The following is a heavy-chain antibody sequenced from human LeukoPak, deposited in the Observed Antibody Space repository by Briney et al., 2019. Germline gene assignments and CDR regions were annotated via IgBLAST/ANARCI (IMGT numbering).Heavy chain of an antibody. CDR2: IYTSGST. Sequence: PSETLSLTCTVSGGSISSYYWSWIRQPAGKGLEWIGRIYTSGSTNYNPSLKSRVTMSVDMSKNQFSLKLSSVTAADTAVYYCARGPCSGGSCHMDVWGQGTTVTVSS. J-gene: IGHJ6*02. V-gene: IGHV4-4*07. D-gene: IGHD2-15*01. CDR1: GGSISSYY. CDR3: ARGPCSGGSCHMDV.